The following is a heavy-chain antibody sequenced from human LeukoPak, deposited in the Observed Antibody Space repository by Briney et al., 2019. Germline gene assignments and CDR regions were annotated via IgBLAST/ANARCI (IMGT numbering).Heavy chain of an antibody. J-gene: IGHJ4*02. D-gene: IGHD7-27*01. CDR2: IDSSSRYI. Sequence: GGSLRLSCAASGFTFSSYNMDWVRQAPGKGLEWVSFIDSSSRYIYQADSVKGRFTISRDNAKSSVYLEMNSLRAEDTAVYYCARDLLTGDSGWGQGTLVTVSS. V-gene: IGHV3-21*01. CDR3: ARDLLTGDSG. CDR1: GFTFSSYN.